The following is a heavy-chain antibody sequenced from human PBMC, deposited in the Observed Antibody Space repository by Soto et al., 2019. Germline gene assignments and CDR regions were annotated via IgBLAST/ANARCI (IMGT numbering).Heavy chain of an antibody. V-gene: IGHV3-21*01. D-gene: IGHD3-22*01. CDR1: GFTFSSYS. Sequence: GGSLRLSCAASGFTFSSYSMNWVRQAPGKGLEWVSSISSSSSYIYYADSVKGRFTISRDNAKNSLYLQMNSLRAEDTAVYYCARDYDSSGPGYYGMDVWGQGTTVTV. CDR2: ISSSSSYI. J-gene: IGHJ6*02. CDR3: ARDYDSSGPGYYGMDV.